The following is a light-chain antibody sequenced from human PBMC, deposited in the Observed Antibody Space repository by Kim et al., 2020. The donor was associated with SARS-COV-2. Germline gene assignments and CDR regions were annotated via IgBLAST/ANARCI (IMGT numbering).Light chain of an antibody. CDR1: QSVGSN. CDR2: GAS. J-gene: IGKJ2*01. V-gene: IGKV3-15*01. CDR3: HQYDNWPYT. Sequence: EIVLTQSPVTLSVSPGEGVTLSCRASQSVGSNLAWCQHKSGQAPRLLISGASTRATDIPDRFSASGSGTEFTLTISSLQSEDVAMYYCHQYDNWPYTFGQGTKLEI.